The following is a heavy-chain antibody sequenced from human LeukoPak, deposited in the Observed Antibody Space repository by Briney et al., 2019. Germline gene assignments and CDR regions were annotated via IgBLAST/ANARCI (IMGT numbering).Heavy chain of an antibody. CDR1: RFTFSDYC. J-gene: IGHJ4*02. D-gene: IGHD3-16*01. V-gene: IGHV3-7*01. CDR3: ARGGLRGTFDY. Sequence: GGSLRLSCAASRFTFSDYCMSWVRQAPGKGLEWVAHVRQDESDKYYVDSVKGRFTISRDNAQNSLYLQMNSLRADDTAVYYCARGGLRGTFDYWGQGTLVTVSS. CDR2: VRQDESDK.